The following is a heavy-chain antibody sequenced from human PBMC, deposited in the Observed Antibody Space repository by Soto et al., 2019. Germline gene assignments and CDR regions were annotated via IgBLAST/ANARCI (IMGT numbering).Heavy chain of an antibody. CDR3: AKDKVGDESP. CDR1: GFTFSSYG. Sequence: VQLVESGGGVVQPGRSLRLSCAASGFTFSSYGMHWVRQAPGKGLEWVAVISYDGSNKYYADSVKGRFTISRDNSKNTLYLQMNSLRAEDTAVYYCAKDKVGDESPWGQGTLVTVSS. V-gene: IGHV3-30*18. D-gene: IGHD1-26*01. J-gene: IGHJ5*02. CDR2: ISYDGSNK.